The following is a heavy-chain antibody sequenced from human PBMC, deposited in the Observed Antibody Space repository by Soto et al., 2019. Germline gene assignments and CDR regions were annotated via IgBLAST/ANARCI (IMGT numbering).Heavy chain of an antibody. V-gene: IGHV3-23*01. Sequence: GGSLRLSCAASGFKFSNYAMSWVRQAPGKGLEWVSLISATGGGTYYADSVKGRFTISRDNSHNSLYLQVHSLTAEDTAVYYCAKDRRAGGNSAFYFDFWGQGAQVTVSS. J-gene: IGHJ4*02. D-gene: IGHD3-16*01. CDR3: AKDRRAGGNSAFYFDF. CDR2: ISATGGGT. CDR1: GFKFSNYA.